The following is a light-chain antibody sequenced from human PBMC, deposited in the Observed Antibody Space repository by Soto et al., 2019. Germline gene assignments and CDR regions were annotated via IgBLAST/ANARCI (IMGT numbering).Light chain of an antibody. J-gene: IGLJ1*01. CDR2: EVS. CDR3: SSYTTRKTLD. V-gene: IGLV2-14*01. Sequence: QSALTQPASVSGSPGQSITISCTGTRSDVGGYNYVSWHQQHPGKAPKLIIYEVSNRPSGVSNRFSGSKSGNTASLTISGLQAEDEADYYCSSYTTRKTLDFGTGTKVTVL. CDR1: RSDVGGYNY.